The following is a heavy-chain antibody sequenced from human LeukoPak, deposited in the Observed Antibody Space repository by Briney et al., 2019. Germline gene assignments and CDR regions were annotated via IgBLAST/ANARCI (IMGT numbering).Heavy chain of an antibody. CDR3: ARGMTALDY. J-gene: IGHJ4*02. CDR2: ISPGSRTI. Sequence: GGSLRLSCAASGFTFSDYYMNWVRQAPGKGLEWVSYISPGSRTIYYADSVKGRFTMSRDNADNSLFLQMNSLRVEDTGVYYCARGMTALDYWGQGTLVTVSS. V-gene: IGHV3-48*01. CDR1: GFTFSDYY.